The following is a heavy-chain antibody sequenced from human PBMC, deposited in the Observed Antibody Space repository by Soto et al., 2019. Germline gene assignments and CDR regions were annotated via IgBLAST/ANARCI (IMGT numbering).Heavy chain of an antibody. V-gene: IGHV1-2*02. CDR1: GYTFTGYY. CDR2: INPNSGGT. J-gene: IGHJ4*02. CDR3: ARDLAKGGGSAGFDY. Sequence: QVQLVQSGAEVKKPGASVKVSCKASGYTFTGYYIHRVRQAPGQGLEWMGWINPNSGGTKYPQKFQGRVTTTRDTSIRTVDMSLTGLKSDDTAVYFCARDLAKGGGSAGFDYWGQGTLVAVSS. D-gene: IGHD2-15*01.